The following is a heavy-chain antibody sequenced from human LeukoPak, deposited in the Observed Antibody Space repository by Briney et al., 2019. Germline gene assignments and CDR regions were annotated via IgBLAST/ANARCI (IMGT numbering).Heavy chain of an antibody. CDR1: GGSISSGSYY. D-gene: IGHD5-18*01. Sequence: SETLSLTCTVSGGSISSGSYYWSWLRQPAGKGLGWFGRIYTSGSTNYNPSLKSRVTISVDTSKYQFSLKLSSVTAADTAVYYCARGGYSYGYYYMDVWGKGTTVTISS. CDR3: ARGGYSYGYYYMDV. J-gene: IGHJ6*03. V-gene: IGHV4-61*02. CDR2: IYTSGST.